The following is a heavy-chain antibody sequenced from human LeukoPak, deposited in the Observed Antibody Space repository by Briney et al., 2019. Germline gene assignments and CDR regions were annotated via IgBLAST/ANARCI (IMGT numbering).Heavy chain of an antibody. J-gene: IGHJ4*02. CDR3: ARGPLGYDFWSGYYLAYYFGY. CDR2: IFYSGST. D-gene: IGHD3-3*01. V-gene: IGHV4-39*07. Sequence: PSETLSLTCTVSGGSISTSSYYWGWVRQPPGKGLEWIGNIFYSGSTYYSPSLKSRVTISLDTSRNQFSLKLNSVTAADTAVYYCARGPLGYDFWSGYYLAYYFGYWGQGTLVTVSS. CDR1: GGSISTSSYY.